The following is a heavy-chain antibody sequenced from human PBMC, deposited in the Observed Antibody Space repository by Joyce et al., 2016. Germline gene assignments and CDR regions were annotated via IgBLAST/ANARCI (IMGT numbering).Heavy chain of an antibody. CDR2: MRADGSNI. Sequence: EVQLVESGGGLVQPGGSLRLSCAASGFPFSGDWMNWVRQVPGMGLEWVAGMRADGSNIQYVDSVKGRFTITRDNAKNTVFLQMDSLRAEDTAIYYCVKRNNFDFWGQGTVVTVSS. J-gene: IGHJ3*01. V-gene: IGHV3-74*01. CDR1: GFPFSGDW. CDR3: VKRNNFDF. D-gene: IGHD1-1*01.